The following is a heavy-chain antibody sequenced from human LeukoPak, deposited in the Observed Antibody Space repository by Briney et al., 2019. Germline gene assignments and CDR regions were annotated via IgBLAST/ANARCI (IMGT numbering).Heavy chain of an antibody. CDR1: GFTVSSNY. Sequence: PGGSLRLSCAASGFTVSSNYMSWIRQAPGKGLEWVSYISSSGSTIYYADSVKGRFTISRDNAKNSLYLQMNSLRAEDTAVYYCARSPAHWDYYYGMDVWGQGTTVTVSS. CDR3: ARSPAHWDYYYGMDV. V-gene: IGHV3-11*01. J-gene: IGHJ6*02. CDR2: ISSSGSTI. D-gene: IGHD7-27*01.